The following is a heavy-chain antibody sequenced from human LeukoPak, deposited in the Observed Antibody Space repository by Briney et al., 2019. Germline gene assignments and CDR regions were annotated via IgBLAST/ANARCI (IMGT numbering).Heavy chain of an antibody. CDR1: GYTFTSYD. CDR2: MNPNSGNT. D-gene: IGHD3-16*02. J-gene: IGHJ4*02. V-gene: IGHV1-8*03. Sequence: APVKVSCKASGYTFTSYDINWVRQATGQGLEWMGWMNPNSGNTGYAQKFQGRVTITRNTSISTAYMELSSLRSEDTAVYYCARFRTDYVWGSYRYRGFDYWGQGTLVTVSS. CDR3: ARFRTDYVWGSYRYRGFDY.